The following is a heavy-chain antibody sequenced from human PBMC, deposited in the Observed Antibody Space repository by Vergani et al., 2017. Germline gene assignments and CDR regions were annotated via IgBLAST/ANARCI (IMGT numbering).Heavy chain of an antibody. Sequence: QVQLQQWGAGLLKPSETLSLTCAVYGGSFSGYYWSWIRQPPGKGLEWIGEINHSGSTNYNPSLKSRVTISVYPSKNQFSLKLSSVTAADTAVYYCARARLIAVAGTHDAFAIWGQGTMVTVSS. CDR1: GGSFSGYY. CDR2: INHSGST. D-gene: IGHD6-19*01. J-gene: IGHJ3*02. CDR3: ARARLIAVAGTHDAFAI. V-gene: IGHV4-34*01.